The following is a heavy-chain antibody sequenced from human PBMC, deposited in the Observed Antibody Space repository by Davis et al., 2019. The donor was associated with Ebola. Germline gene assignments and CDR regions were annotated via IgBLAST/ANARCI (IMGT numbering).Heavy chain of an antibody. Sequence: GESLKISCAASGSTFSSYDMHWVRQVTGKGLEWVSAIGTAGDTYYPGSVKGRFTISRENAKNSLYLQMNSLRAGDTAVYYCARAHFGRSSFDYWDQGTLVTVSS. CDR3: ARAHFGRSSFDY. CDR2: IGTAGDT. CDR1: GSTFSSYD. D-gene: IGHD6-6*01. J-gene: IGHJ4*02. V-gene: IGHV3-13*01.